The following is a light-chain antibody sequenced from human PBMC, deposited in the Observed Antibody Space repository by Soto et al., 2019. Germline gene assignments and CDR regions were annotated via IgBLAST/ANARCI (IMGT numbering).Light chain of an antibody. V-gene: IGLV1-51*02. CDR2: ENN. CDR3: GTWDNSLSGGV. CDR1: SSNIGNNY. Sequence: QAVVTQPPSVSAAPGQKVTISCSGSSSNIGNNYVSWYQQLPGTAPKLLIYENNKRPSGIPDRFSGSKSGTSATLGITGLQTGDEADYYCGTWDNSLSGGVFGGGTQLTVL. J-gene: IGLJ3*02.